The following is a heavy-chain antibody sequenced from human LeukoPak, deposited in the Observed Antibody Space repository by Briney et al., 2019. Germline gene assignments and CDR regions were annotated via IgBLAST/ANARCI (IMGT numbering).Heavy chain of an antibody. J-gene: IGHJ6*02. CDR1: GGSISSGTYY. CDR2: IFYSGTT. Sequence: SETLSLTCTVSGGSISSGTYYWSWIRQHPGKGLEWIGYIFYSGTTYYNPSLKSRVTISVDTSKNQFSLKLTSVTAADTAVYYCAREDYYYGMDVWGQGTTVTVSS. CDR3: AREDYYYGMDV. V-gene: IGHV4-31*03.